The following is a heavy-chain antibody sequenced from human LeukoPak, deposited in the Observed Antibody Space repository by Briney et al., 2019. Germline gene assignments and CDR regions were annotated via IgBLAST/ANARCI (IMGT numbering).Heavy chain of an antibody. D-gene: IGHD4-17*01. CDR1: GFTFSSYS. Sequence: SGGSLRLSCAASGFTFSSYSMNWVRQAPGKGLEWVSYISSSSSTIYYANSVKGRFTISTDNATNSLYLRMNSLRANDTAAYYCARDRYGGYKDWGQGTLVTVSS. CDR3: ARDRYGGYKD. V-gene: IGHV3-48*01. CDR2: ISSSSSTI. J-gene: IGHJ4*02.